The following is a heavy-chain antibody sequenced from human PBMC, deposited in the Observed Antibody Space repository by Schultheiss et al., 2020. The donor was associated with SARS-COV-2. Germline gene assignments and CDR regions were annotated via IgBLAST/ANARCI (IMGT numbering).Heavy chain of an antibody. CDR1: GFTFSSYS. CDR3: ARDGMSSSGWYNYGLDV. V-gene: IGHV3-48*02. CDR2: ISGSSTAI. Sequence: GSLRLSCAASGFTFSSYSMNWVRQAPGKGLEWLSYISGSSTAIHYADSVKGRFTISRDNAKNSLILEMNSLRDEDTAVYYCARDGMSSSGWYNYGLDVWGQGTTVTVSS. J-gene: IGHJ6*02. D-gene: IGHD6-19*01.